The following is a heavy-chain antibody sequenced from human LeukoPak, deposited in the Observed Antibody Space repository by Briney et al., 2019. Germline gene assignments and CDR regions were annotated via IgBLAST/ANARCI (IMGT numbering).Heavy chain of an antibody. Sequence: GGSLRLSCAASGFTVTNKYMTWVRQAPGKGLEWVSVIYSGGTTYYADSVKGRFTISRDNSKNTVYLQMNSLRAEDTAVYYCARDKVDPFGAVVHYFDYWGQGTLVTVSS. J-gene: IGHJ4*02. D-gene: IGHD6-19*01. CDR3: ARDKVDPFGAVVHYFDY. CDR1: GFTVTNKY. CDR2: IYSGGTT. V-gene: IGHV3-66*01.